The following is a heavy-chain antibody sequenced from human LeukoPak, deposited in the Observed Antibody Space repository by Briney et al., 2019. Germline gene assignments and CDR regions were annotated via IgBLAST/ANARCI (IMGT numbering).Heavy chain of an antibody. V-gene: IGHV3-30*04. D-gene: IGHD3-22*01. Sequence: GGSLRLSCAASGFTFSSYAMHWVRQAPGKGLEWVADISYDGSNKYYADSVKGRFTISRDNSKNTLYLQMNSLRAEDTAVYYCARTTYYYDSSGFDYWGQGTLVTVSS. CDR2: ISYDGSNK. J-gene: IGHJ4*02. CDR3: ARTTYYYDSSGFDY. CDR1: GFTFSSYA.